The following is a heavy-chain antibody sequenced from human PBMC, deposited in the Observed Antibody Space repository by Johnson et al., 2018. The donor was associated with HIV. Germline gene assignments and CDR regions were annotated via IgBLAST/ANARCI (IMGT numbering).Heavy chain of an antibody. CDR3: AKKGGHYFTSHDAFDI. CDR2: ISYDGSSK. V-gene: IGHV3-30*18. D-gene: IGHD3-16*01. Sequence: QVQLVESGGGVVQPGRSLRLSCAASGFTFTTYGMHWVRQAPGKGLEWVAFISYDGSSKYYADSVKGRFTISRENSKHTLDLQMKSLRAEDTAVYYCAKKGGHYFTSHDAFDIWCQGTVVTVSS. J-gene: IGHJ3*02. CDR1: GFTFTTYG.